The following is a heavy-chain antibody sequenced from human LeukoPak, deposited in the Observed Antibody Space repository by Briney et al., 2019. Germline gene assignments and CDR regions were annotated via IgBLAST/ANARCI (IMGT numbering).Heavy chain of an antibody. CDR2: ISAYNGNT. V-gene: IGHV1-18*01. CDR3: ARAQPYYDFWSGYLGPRDY. CDR1: GYTFTGYG. D-gene: IGHD3-3*01. Sequence: ASVKVSCKASGYTFTGYGISWVRQAPGQGLEWMGWISAYNGNTNYAQKLQGRVTMTTDTSTSTAYMELRSLRSDDTAVYYCARAQPYYDFWSGYLGPRDYWGQGTLVTVSS. J-gene: IGHJ4*02.